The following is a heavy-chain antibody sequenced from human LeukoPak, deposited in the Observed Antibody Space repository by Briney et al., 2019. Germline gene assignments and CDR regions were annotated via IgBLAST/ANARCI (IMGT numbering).Heavy chain of an antibody. V-gene: IGHV1-18*01. CDR2: ISAHNGNT. Sequence: ASVKVSCKASGYTFTTYGIAWVRQAPGQGLEWMGWISAHNGNTNYAQSLQGRVTMTTDTSTNTAYMELRRLRSDDTAVYYCARDGYFDLWGRGTLVTVSS. CDR1: GYTFTTYG. J-gene: IGHJ2*01. CDR3: ARDGYFDL.